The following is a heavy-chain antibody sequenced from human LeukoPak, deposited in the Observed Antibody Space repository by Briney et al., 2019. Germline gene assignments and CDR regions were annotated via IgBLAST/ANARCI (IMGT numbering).Heavy chain of an antibody. Sequence: SETLSLTCTVSGGSISSSSYYWGWIRQPPGTGLEWIGSIYYSGSTYYNPSLKSRVTISVDTSKNQFSLKLSSVTAADTAVYYCARHLRVAGTNFYFDYWGQGTLVTVSS. J-gene: IGHJ4*02. CDR3: ARHLRVAGTNFYFDY. CDR2: IYYSGST. D-gene: IGHD6-19*01. V-gene: IGHV4-39*01. CDR1: GGSISSSSYY.